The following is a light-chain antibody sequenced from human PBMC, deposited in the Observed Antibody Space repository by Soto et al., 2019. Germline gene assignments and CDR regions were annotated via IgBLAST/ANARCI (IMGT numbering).Light chain of an antibody. Sequence: QSALTQPASVSGSPGQTITISCTGTSSDVGGYDYVSWYHQYAGKAPKITIYNVRNRPSGVSNRFSGSKSGNTASLTISGLQREDEADYFCSSYTNSGTVLFGGGTKLTVL. J-gene: IGLJ2*01. CDR1: SSDVGGYDY. CDR2: NVR. V-gene: IGLV2-14*01. CDR3: SSYTNSGTVL.